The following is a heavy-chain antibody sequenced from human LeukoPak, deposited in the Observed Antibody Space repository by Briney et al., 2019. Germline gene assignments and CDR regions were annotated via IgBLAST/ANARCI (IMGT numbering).Heavy chain of an antibody. CDR2: INPSGGST. Sequence: ASVKVSCKASGYTFTSYYMHWVRQAPGQGLEWMGIINPSGGSTSYAQKFQGRVTMTRDMSTSTVYMELSSLRSEDTAVYYCARAGITGTTLEEWYDPWGQGTLVTVSS. CDR3: ARAGITGTTLEEWYDP. CDR1: GYTFTSYY. D-gene: IGHD1-7*01. J-gene: IGHJ5*02. V-gene: IGHV1-46*01.